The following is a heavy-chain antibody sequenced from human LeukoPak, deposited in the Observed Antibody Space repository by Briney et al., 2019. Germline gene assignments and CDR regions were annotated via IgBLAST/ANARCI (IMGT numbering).Heavy chain of an antibody. Sequence: GGSLRLSCAASGFSFSSFGMHWVRQAPGKGLEWVAVISYDGNKKYYGDSVKGRFTISRDNSMNTLYLKMNSLRADDKAVYYCSRDPRGIALAGTYDYWGQGILVTVSS. D-gene: IGHD6-19*01. V-gene: IGHV3-30*03. CDR1: GFSFSSFG. J-gene: IGHJ4*02. CDR2: ISYDGNKK. CDR3: SRDPRGIALAGTYDY.